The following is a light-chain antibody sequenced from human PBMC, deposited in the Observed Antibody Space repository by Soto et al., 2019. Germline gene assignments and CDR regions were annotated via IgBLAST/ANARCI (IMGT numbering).Light chain of an antibody. CDR1: SSNIGSAY. CDR2: RNN. V-gene: IGLV1-47*01. J-gene: IGLJ2*01. Sequence: QSVLTQPPSASGTPGQTVTISCSGSSSNIGSAYIYWYQHLPGTAPKLLIYRNNQRPSGVPDRFSASKSGTSASLAIRGLRSDDEAAYYCAAWDDSLVVFGGGTKLTVL. CDR3: AAWDDSLVV.